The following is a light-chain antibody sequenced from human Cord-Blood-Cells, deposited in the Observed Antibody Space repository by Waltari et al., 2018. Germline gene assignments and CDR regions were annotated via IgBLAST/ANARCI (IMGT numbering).Light chain of an antibody. V-gene: IGLV1-40*01. J-gene: IGLJ3*02. CDR1: SSNIGAGYG. Sequence: QSVLTQPPSVSGAPGQRVTISCPGRSSNIGAGYGVHWYQQLPGTAPKLLIYGNSNRPSGVPDRFSGSKSGTSASLAITGLQAEDEADYYCQSYDSSLSGWVFGGGTKLTVL. CDR2: GNS. CDR3: QSYDSSLSGWV.